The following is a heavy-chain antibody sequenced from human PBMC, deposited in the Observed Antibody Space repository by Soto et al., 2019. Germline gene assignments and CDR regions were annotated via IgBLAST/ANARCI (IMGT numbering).Heavy chain of an antibody. CDR3: ASSTNSLYYYGMDV. Sequence: SWIRQPPGKGLEWMGRIDPSDSYTTYSPSFQGRVTISADKSISTAYLQWSSLKASDTAMYYCASSTNSLYYYGMDVWGQGTTVTVSS. CDR2: IDPSDSYT. D-gene: IGHD2-2*01. V-gene: IGHV5-10-1*01. J-gene: IGHJ6*02.